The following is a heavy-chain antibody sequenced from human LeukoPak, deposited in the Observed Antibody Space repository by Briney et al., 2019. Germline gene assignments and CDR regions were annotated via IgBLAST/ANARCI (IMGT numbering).Heavy chain of an antibody. CDR1: GFTFSSFW. D-gene: IGHD2-15*01. CDR3: ARGSGYCSGGACSV. J-gene: IGHJ4*02. CDR2: INTDGSST. Sequence: GGSLRLSCAASGFTFSSFWMHWVRQAPGKGLVWVSRINTDGSSTNYADSVKGRFTISRDNAKNTLFLQMNSLRADDTAVYYCARGSGYCSGGACSVWGQGTLVTVSS. V-gene: IGHV3-74*01.